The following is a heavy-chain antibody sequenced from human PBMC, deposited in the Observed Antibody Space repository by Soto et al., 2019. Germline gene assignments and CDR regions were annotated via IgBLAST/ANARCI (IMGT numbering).Heavy chain of an antibody. V-gene: IGHV4-31*03. D-gene: IGHD6-19*01. Sequence: QVQLQESGPGLVKPSQTLSLTCTVSGGSISSGSAYWSWIRQHPGKGLEWIGYIYFSGSTYYNPSLKGRVKISVDTSKNQFYLRRTSVTAADTAVYYCARDGTQSAWSFQDYWGQGTLVTVSS. CDR2: IYFSGST. CDR1: GGSISSGSAY. CDR3: ARDGTQSAWSFQDY. J-gene: IGHJ4*02.